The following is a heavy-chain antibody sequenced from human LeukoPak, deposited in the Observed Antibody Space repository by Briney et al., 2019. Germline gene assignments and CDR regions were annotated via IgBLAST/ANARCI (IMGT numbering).Heavy chain of an antibody. Sequence: PGGSLRLSCAASGFTFSSYAMNWVRQAPGKGLEWVSAISGSGGSTYYADSVKGRFTISRDNSKNTLYLQMNSLRAEDTAVYYCAKDGFYDFCGTWEPCMGYYMDVWGKGTTVTVSS. CDR1: GFTFSSYA. V-gene: IGHV3-23*01. D-gene: IGHD3-3*01. CDR3: AKDGFYDFCGTWEPCMGYYMDV. J-gene: IGHJ6*03. CDR2: ISGSGGST.